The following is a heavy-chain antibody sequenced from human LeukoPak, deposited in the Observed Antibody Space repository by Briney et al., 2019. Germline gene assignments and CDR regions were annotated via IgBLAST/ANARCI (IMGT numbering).Heavy chain of an antibody. CDR3: ARAAAILIDY. CDR1: GGSISSGDYY. D-gene: IGHD2-2*01. CDR2: IYYSGST. Sequence: SETLSLTCTVSGGSISSGDYYWSWIRQPPGKGLEWIGYIYYSGSTYYNPSLKSRVTISVDTSKNQFSLKPSSVTAADTAVYYCARAAAILIDYWGQGTLVTVSS. J-gene: IGHJ4*02. V-gene: IGHV4-30-4*01.